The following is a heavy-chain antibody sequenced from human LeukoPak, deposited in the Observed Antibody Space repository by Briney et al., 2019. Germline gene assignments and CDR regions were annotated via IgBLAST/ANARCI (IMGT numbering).Heavy chain of an antibody. Sequence: PAETLSLTCTVSGGSFNSNNHYWGWIRQRPGKGLEWIGSGYYSGSTYYNPSLKSRVTISVDKSKNQFSLKLSSLTAADTAVYYCARGSPRDGYNYGFDYWGQGTLVTVSS. V-gene: IGHV4-39*07. CDR1: GGSFNSNNHY. CDR2: GYYSGST. J-gene: IGHJ4*02. D-gene: IGHD5-24*01. CDR3: ARGSPRDGYNYGFDY.